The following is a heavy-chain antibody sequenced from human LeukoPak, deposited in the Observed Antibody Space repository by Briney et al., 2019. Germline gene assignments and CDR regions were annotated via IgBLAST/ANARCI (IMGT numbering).Heavy chain of an antibody. J-gene: IGHJ4*02. CDR1: GFTLSSYS. Sequence: GGSLRLSCAASGFTLSSYSMNWVRQAPGKGLEWVSSISSSSSYIYYADSVKGRFTISRDNAKNSLYLQMNSLRAEDTAVYYCATDRGWRTSGYYLYYFEYWGQGTLVTYSS. V-gene: IGHV3-21*01. D-gene: IGHD3-3*01. CDR2: ISSSSSYI. CDR3: ATDRGWRTSGYYLYYFEY.